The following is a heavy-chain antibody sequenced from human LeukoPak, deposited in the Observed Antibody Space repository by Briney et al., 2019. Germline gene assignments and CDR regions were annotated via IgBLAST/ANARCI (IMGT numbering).Heavy chain of an antibody. CDR3: ARHEYSSSWSPPEYFDL. D-gene: IGHD6-13*01. Sequence: SETLSLTCSVSGYSISSGYYWGWNRQPPGKGLERIGSIYHSGSTFYNSSLKSRVTISVDTSKNQFSLKLTSVTAADTAVFYCARHEYSSSWSPPEYFDLWGRGTLVTVSS. V-gene: IGHV4-38-2*02. J-gene: IGHJ2*01. CDR2: IYHSGST. CDR1: GYSISSGYY.